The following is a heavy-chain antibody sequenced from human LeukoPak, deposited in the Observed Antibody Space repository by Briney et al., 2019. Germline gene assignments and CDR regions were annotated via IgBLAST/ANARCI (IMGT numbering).Heavy chain of an antibody. J-gene: IGHJ4*02. CDR2: IYTGGST. D-gene: IGHD6-19*01. CDR1: GFSVSSNY. V-gene: IGHV3-66*02. Sequence: PGGSLRLSCAASGFSVSSNYMNWVRQAPGKGLEWVSAIYTGGSTYYTDSATGRFTISRDNSKNTMYLQMNSLRAEDTAVYYCARDKLGSGYSSDFDYWGQGTLVTVSS. CDR3: ARDKLGSGYSSDFDY.